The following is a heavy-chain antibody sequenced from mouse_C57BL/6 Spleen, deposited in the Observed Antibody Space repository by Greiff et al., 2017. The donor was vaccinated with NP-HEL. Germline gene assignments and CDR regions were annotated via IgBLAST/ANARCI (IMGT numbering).Heavy chain of an antibody. V-gene: IGHV1-54*01. Sequence: QVQLKESGAELVRPGTSVKVSCKASGYAFTNYVIDWIRQRPGQGLEWIGVIKTESGGTVFNEKFKGKATLTAEKSSSTVYMQLRSLTSEDSAVYFCARSDFDFYAMDFWGQGTSVTVSS. J-gene: IGHJ4*01. CDR2: IKTESGGT. CDR3: ARSDFDFYAMDF. CDR1: GYAFTNYV. D-gene: IGHD2-13*01.